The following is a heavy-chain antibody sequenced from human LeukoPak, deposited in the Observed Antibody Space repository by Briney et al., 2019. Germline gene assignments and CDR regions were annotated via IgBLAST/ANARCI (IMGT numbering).Heavy chain of an antibody. V-gene: IGHV4-59*01. J-gene: IGHJ4*02. Sequence: SETLSLTCTVSGGSISSDHWNWIRQPPGKGLEWIGCIYYSGSTYYNPSLKSRVTISVDMSKSQFSLRLTSVTAADTAVYYCARDGRGLDYWGQGTLVTVSS. D-gene: IGHD3-10*01. CDR2: IYYSGST. CDR1: GGSISSDH. CDR3: ARDGRGLDY.